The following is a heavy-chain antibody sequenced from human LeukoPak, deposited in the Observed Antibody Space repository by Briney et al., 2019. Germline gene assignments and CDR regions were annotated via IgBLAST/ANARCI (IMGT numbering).Heavy chain of an antibody. CDR2: ISGSSGII. CDR1: GFTFNTYT. V-gene: IGHV3-48*01. D-gene: IGHD4-17*01. CDR3: ARAGHDYGDYLGGFDV. Sequence: GGSLRLSCAASGFTFNTYTMNWVRQAPGKGLEWVSYISGSSGIIDYADSVRGRFTISRDNAKNSLYLQMNSLRAEDTAVYYCARAGHDYGDYLGGFDVWGQGTMVTVSS. J-gene: IGHJ3*01.